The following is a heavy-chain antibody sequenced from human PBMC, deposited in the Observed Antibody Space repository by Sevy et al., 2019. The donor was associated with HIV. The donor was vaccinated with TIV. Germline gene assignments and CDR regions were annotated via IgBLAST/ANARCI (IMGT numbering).Heavy chain of an antibody. Sequence: SETLSLTCTVSGDSINTYYWSWIRQPPGKGLEWIGYVSHSGNTNYNPSLKSRVSMSVDTSTNQFSLKVKSVTAADTAIYYCARLRWDLVVVPGATPGCYFDSWGQGTLVTVSS. CDR1: GDSINTYY. CDR2: VSHSGNT. V-gene: IGHV4-59*08. D-gene: IGHD2-2*02. CDR3: ARLRWDLVVVPGATPGCYFDS. J-gene: IGHJ4*02.